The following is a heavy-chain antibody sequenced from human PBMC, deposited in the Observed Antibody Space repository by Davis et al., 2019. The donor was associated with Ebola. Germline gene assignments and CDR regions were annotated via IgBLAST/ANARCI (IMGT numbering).Heavy chain of an antibody. CDR3: ASFTFGRGGY. CDR1: GGSINSYY. CDR2: IFYSGSS. V-gene: IGHV4-59*12. J-gene: IGHJ4*02. D-gene: IGHD3-16*01. Sequence: SETLSLTCTVSGGSINSYYWGWIRQPPGKGLEWIGHIFYSGSSYYNPSLKSRVTISVDTSKNQFSLKLTSVTAADTAVYYCASFTFGRGGYWGQGTLVNVSS.